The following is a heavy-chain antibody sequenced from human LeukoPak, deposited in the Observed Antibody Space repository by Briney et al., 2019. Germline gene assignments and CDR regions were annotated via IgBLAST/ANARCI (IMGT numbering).Heavy chain of an antibody. Sequence: SETLSLTCTVSGGSISSHYWSSIRQPPGKGLEWIGYIYYSGSTNYNPSLKSRVTISVDTSKNQFSLKLSSVTAADTAVYYCASVPAAIPVGNYYMDVWGKGTTVTVSS. CDR1: GGSISSHY. D-gene: IGHD2-2*02. CDR2: IYYSGST. CDR3: ASVPAAIPVGNYYMDV. J-gene: IGHJ6*03. V-gene: IGHV4-59*11.